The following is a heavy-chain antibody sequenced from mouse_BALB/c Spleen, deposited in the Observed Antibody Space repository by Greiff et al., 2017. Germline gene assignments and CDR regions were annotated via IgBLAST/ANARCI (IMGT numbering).Heavy chain of an antibody. CDR2: IYPGDGDT. V-gene: IGHV1-80*01. CDR1: GYAFSSYW. CDR3: AREGVYYGYPFAY. J-gene: IGHJ3*01. Sequence: QVQLKQSGAELVRPGSSVKISCKASGYAFSSYWMNWVKQRPGQGLEWIGQIYPGDGDTNYNGKFKGKATLTADKSSSTAYMQLSSLTSEDSAVYFCAREGVYYGYPFAYWGQGTLVTVSA. D-gene: IGHD1-2*01.